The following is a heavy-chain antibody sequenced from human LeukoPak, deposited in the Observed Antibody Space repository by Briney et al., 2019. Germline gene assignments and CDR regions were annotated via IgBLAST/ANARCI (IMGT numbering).Heavy chain of an antibody. J-gene: IGHJ3*02. CDR3: ARGGYCSSTSCSPKAFDI. Sequence: SETLSLTCTVSTASISSYSWSWIRQPPGKGLEWIAYIYNGNTDYNPSLKSRVTISVDTSKRQFSLKLSSVTAADTAVYYCARGGYCSSTSCSPKAFDIWGQGTMVTVSS. V-gene: IGHV4-59*08. CDR1: TASISSYS. CDR2: IYNGNT. D-gene: IGHD2-2*01.